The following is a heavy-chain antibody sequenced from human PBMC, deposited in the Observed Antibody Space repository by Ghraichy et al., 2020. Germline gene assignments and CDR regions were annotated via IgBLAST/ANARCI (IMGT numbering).Heavy chain of an antibody. J-gene: IGHJ5*02. CDR2: INSNGDST. CDR1: GFTFSSYA. CDR3: DVGP. Sequence: GGSLRLSCAVSGFTFSSYAMSWARQAPGKGLEWVSGINSNGDSTYYADSVKGRFTISRDDSRNTVYLQMNSLRAEDTAVYYCDVGPWGQGTLVTVSS. V-gene: IGHV3-23*01.